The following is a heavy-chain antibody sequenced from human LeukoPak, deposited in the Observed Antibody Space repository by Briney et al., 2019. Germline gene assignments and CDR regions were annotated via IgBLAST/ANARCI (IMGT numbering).Heavy chain of an antibody. J-gene: IGHJ4*02. CDR2: IYTSGST. Sequence: SETLSLTCTVSGGPFTIYYWNWIRQPAGKGLEWIGRIYTSGSTNYNNPSLKSRVTISVGTSKNQFSLKLSSVTAADTAVYYCARATRAARHFDFWGQGTLVTVSS. D-gene: IGHD6-6*01. V-gene: IGHV4-4*07. CDR3: ARATRAARHFDF. CDR1: GGPFTIYY.